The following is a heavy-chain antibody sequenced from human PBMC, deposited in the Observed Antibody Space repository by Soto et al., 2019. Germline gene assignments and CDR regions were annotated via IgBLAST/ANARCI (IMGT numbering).Heavy chain of an antibody. J-gene: IGHJ3*02. Sequence: LSLTCTVSGGSISSSSYYWGWIRQPPGKGLEWIGSIYYSGSTYYNPSLKSRVTISVDTSKNQFTLKLSSVTAADTAVYYCARTNGSGSYYRLEPGAFDIWGQGTMVTVSS. D-gene: IGHD3-10*01. V-gene: IGHV4-39*01. CDR2: IYYSGST. CDR3: ARTNGSGSYYRLEPGAFDI. CDR1: GGSISSSSYY.